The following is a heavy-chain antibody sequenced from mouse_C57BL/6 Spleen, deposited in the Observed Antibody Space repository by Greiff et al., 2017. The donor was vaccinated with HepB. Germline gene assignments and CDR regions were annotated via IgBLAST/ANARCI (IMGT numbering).Heavy chain of an antibody. V-gene: IGHV3-6*01. CDR3: ARDNSNYFDY. D-gene: IGHD2-5*01. CDR1: GYSITSGYY. J-gene: IGHJ2*01. Sequence: EVQLKESGPGLVKPSQSLSLTCSVTGYSITSGYYWNWIRQFPGNKLEWMGYISYDGSNNYNPSLKNRISITRDTAKNQFFLKLNSVTTEDTATYYCARDNSNYFDYWGQGTTLTVSS. CDR2: ISYDGSN.